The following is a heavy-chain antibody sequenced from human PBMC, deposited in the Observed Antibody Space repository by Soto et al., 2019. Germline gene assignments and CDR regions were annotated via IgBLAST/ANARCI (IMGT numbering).Heavy chain of an antibody. CDR3: AKYDQWAPNEFDY. CDR2: ISGSGGST. CDR1: GFTFSSYA. V-gene: IGHV3-23*01. Sequence: GGSLRLSCAASGFTFSSYAMSWVRQAPGKGLEWVSTISGSGGSTYYADSVKGRFTISRDNSKNTLYLQMNSLRAEDTAVYYCAKYDQWAPNEFDYWGQGTLVTVSS. D-gene: IGHD1-26*01. J-gene: IGHJ4*02.